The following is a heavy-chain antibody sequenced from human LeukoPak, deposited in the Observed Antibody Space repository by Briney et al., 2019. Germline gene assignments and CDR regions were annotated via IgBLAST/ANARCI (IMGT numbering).Heavy chain of an antibody. Sequence: PSQTLSLTCTVSGGSVSSGRYYWSWIRQPAGKGLEWIGRIYTRGRTNYNPSLKSRVTISVDTSKNQFFLNQTSVSDADTAVYYCARKNGGSCCVHYWGQGTLVTVSS. J-gene: IGHJ4*02. D-gene: IGHD2-15*01. CDR1: GGSVSSGRYY. CDR3: ARKNGGSCCVHY. V-gene: IGHV4-61*02. CDR2: IYTRGRT.